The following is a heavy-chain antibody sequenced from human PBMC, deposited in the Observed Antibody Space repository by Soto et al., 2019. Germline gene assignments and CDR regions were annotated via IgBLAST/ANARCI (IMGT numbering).Heavy chain of an antibody. D-gene: IGHD3-10*01. CDR2: IIPILGIA. CDR3: ARGAPYYYGSGSYWNFDY. Sequence: QVQLVQSGAEVKKPGSSVKVSCKASGGTFSSYTISWVRQAPGQGLEWMGRIIPILGIANYAQKFQGRVTITADKSTSTAYMELSILRSEDTAVYYCARGAPYYYGSGSYWNFDYWGQGTLVTVSS. J-gene: IGHJ4*02. CDR1: GGTFSSYT. V-gene: IGHV1-69*02.